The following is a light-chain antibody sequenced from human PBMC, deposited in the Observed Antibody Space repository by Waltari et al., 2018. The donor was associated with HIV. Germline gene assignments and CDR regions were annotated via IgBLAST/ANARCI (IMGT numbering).Light chain of an antibody. CDR1: RNDIGDYNY. CDR2: DVT. J-gene: IGLJ1*01. V-gene: IGLV2-11*01. Sequence: QSALTQPRAVSGSPGQSVTISCAGNRNDIGDYNYVSWYQQFPGKAPKLVIFDVTKRPSGVPDRFSGSKSGNTASLIISGLQAEDEADYFCCSYAGNYAYVFGTGTKVSVL. CDR3: CSYAGNYAYV.